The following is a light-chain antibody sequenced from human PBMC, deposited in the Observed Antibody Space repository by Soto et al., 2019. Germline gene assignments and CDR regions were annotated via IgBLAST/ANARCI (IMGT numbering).Light chain of an antibody. CDR1: QSLSSTY. CDR3: QQYGTSSYT. V-gene: IGKV3-20*01. CDR2: GAS. J-gene: IGKJ2*01. Sequence: EIVLTQSPGTLSLSTGERATLSCRVSQSLSSTYLAWYQQKPGQAPRLLIYGASKRATGIPDRFSGSGSGTDFTLTISRLETEDFAVYYCQQYGTSSYTFGQGTRLEIK.